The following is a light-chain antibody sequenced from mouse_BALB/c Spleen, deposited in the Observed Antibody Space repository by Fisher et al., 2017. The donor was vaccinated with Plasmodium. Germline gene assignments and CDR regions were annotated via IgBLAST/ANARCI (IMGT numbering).Light chain of an antibody. Sequence: DIVMTQSTGTLSVTPGDRVSLSCRASQSISNHLHWYQQKSHESPRLLVKYASRSISGIPSRFSGSGSGTDFTLYIISVDTVDFGMYFCQQSSDWPLTFGSGTKLELK. CDR3: QQSSDWPLT. CDR1: QSISNH. CDR2: YAS. V-gene: IGKV5-45*01. J-gene: IGKJ5*01.